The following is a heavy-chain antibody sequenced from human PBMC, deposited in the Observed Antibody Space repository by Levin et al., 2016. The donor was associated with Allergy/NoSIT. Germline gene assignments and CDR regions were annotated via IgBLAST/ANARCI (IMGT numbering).Heavy chain of an antibody. CDR1: GGTFSSYA. V-gene: IGHV1-69*06. J-gene: IGHJ3*02. D-gene: IGHD6-19*01. Sequence: SVKVSCKASGGTFSSYAISWVRQAPGQGLEWMGGIIPIFGTANYAQKFQGRVTITADKSTSTAYMELSSLRSEDTAVYYCAAHKATIKQWLVLDAFDIWGQGTMVTVSS. CDR3: AAHKATIKQWLVLDAFDI. CDR2: IIPIFGTA.